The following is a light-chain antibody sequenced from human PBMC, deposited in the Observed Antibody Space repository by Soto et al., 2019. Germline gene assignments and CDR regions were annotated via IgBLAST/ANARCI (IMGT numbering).Light chain of an antibody. CDR3: QQGYTTPFT. V-gene: IGKV1-39*01. Sequence: DIQMTQSPSSLSSSVGDRVTITCRASQRISNSLSWYQQKPGTDPKLLISGASRLQSGVPARFSGSGSVTDFTLTISSLQVEDFATYYCQQGYTTPFTFGPGTKVNIK. CDR1: QRISNS. CDR2: GAS. J-gene: IGKJ3*01.